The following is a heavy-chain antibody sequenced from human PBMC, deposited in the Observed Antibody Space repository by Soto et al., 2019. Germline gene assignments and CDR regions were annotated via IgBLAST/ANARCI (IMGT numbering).Heavy chain of an antibody. Sequence: SETLSLTCTVSGGSISSYYWSWIRQPPGKGLEWIGYIYYSGSTNYNPSLKSRVTISVDTSKNQFFLKLSSVTAADTAVYYCARVFYDFWSGPQESNWFDPWGQGTLVTVSS. J-gene: IGHJ5*02. D-gene: IGHD3-3*01. CDR3: ARVFYDFWSGPQESNWFDP. V-gene: IGHV4-59*01. CDR1: GGSISSYY. CDR2: IYYSGST.